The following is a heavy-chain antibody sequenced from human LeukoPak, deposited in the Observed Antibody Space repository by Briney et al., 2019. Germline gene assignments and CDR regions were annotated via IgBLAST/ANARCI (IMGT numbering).Heavy chain of an antibody. CDR3: ASYSGSYSAFDY. CDR2: INPSGGST. CDR1: GYAFTSYY. J-gene: IGHJ4*02. Sequence: ASVKVSCKASGYAFTSYYMHWVRQAPGQGLEWMGIINPSGGSTSYAQKFQGRVTMTRDTSTSTVYMELSSLRSEDTAVYYCASYSGSYSAFDYWGQGTLVTVSS. D-gene: IGHD1-26*01. V-gene: IGHV1-46*01.